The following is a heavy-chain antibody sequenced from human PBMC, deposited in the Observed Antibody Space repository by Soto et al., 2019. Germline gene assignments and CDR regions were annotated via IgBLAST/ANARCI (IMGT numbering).Heavy chain of an antibody. V-gene: IGHV3-30-3*01. Sequence: QVQLVESGGGVVQPGRSLRLSCAASGFTFSSYAMHWVRQAPGKGLEWVAVISYDGSNKYYADSVNGRFTISRDNSKNTLYLQMNSLGAEDTAVYCGASRRSGYDYTPFAYWGKGTLVTVAA. D-gene: IGHD3-22*01. CDR2: ISYDGSNK. CDR3: ASRRSGYDYTPFAY. J-gene: IGHJ4*02. CDR1: GFTFSSYA.